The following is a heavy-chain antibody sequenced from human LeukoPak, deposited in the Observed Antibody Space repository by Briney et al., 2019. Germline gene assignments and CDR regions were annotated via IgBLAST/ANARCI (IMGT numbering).Heavy chain of an antibody. Sequence: GGSLRLSCEGSEVTVSGNYMSWVRQAPGKGLQWVSTIYKEGNTFYADSVRGRFTLSRDNSKNTLYLQMNSLRAEDTAIYYCARESVTSGWYLYWGQGTLVTVSS. CDR3: ARESVTSGWYLY. V-gene: IGHV3-53*01. D-gene: IGHD6-19*01. CDR1: EVTVSGNY. J-gene: IGHJ4*02. CDR2: IYKEGNT.